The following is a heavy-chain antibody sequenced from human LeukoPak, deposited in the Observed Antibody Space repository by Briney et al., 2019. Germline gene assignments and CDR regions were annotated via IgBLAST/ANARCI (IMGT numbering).Heavy chain of an antibody. CDR1: GGSFSGYY. CDR3: ARGGRLGYCGGDCQRKNWFDP. CDR2: INHSGST. Sequence: SETLSLTCAVYGGSFSGYYWSWIRQPPGKGLEWIGEINHSGSTNYNPSLKSRVTISVDTSKNQFSLQLNSVTPEDTAVYYCARGGRLGYCGGDCQRKNWFDPWGQGTLVTVSS. J-gene: IGHJ5*02. V-gene: IGHV4-34*01. D-gene: IGHD2-21*02.